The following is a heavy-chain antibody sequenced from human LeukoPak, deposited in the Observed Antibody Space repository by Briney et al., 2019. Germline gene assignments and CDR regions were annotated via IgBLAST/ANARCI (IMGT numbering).Heavy chain of an antibody. CDR3: ARENWYRETRDAFDI. CDR1: GGTFSSYA. V-gene: IGHV1-69*06. J-gene: IGHJ3*02. Sequence: ASVKVSCKASGGTFSSYAISWVRQAPGQGLEWMGGIIPIFGTANYAQKFQGRVTITADKSTSTAYMELSSLRSEDTAVYYCARENWYRETRDAFDIWGQGTMVTVSS. D-gene: IGHD1/OR15-1a*01. CDR2: IIPIFGTA.